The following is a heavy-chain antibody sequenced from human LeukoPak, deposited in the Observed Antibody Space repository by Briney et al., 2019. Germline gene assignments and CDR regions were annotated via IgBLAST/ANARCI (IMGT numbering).Heavy chain of an antibody. Sequence: GSLRLSCAASGFTVSSNYMSWVRQPPGKGLEWIGSIYYSGSTYYNPSLKSRVTISVDTSKNQFSLKLSSVTAADTAVYYCARLPQYYDYVWGGTTMYYFDYWGQGTLVTVSS. CDR2: IYYSGST. CDR1: GFTVSSNY. D-gene: IGHD3-16*01. J-gene: IGHJ4*02. CDR3: ARLPQYYDYVWGGTTMYYFDY. V-gene: IGHV4-39*01.